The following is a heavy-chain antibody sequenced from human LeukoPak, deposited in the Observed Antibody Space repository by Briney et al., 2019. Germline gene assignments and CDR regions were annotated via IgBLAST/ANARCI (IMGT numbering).Heavy chain of an antibody. D-gene: IGHD3-22*01. Sequence: PSETLSLTCTASGGSISSGGYYWSWIRQPPGKGLEWIGYIYYSGSTNYNPSLKSRVTISVDTSKNQFSLKLSSVTAADTAVYYCARAMSVGGYGLDYWGQGTLVTVSS. CDR1: GGSISSGGYY. J-gene: IGHJ4*02. V-gene: IGHV4-61*08. CDR2: IYYSGST. CDR3: ARAMSVGGYGLDY.